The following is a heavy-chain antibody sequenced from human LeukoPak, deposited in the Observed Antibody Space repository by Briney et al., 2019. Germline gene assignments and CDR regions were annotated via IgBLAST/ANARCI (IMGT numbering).Heavy chain of an antibody. CDR3: ARDPTTVVTTPYYFDF. CDR1: GGSFSGYH. V-gene: IGHV4-34*01. CDR2: INDRGHT. D-gene: IGHD4-23*01. J-gene: IGHJ4*02. Sequence: SDTLSLTCAVHGGSFSGYHWNWIRQSPGKGLEWLGEINDRGHTNYNPSLESRITISVDTSKKQFSLNLSSVTAADTAVYYCARDPTTVVTTPYYFDFWGQGTLVTVSS.